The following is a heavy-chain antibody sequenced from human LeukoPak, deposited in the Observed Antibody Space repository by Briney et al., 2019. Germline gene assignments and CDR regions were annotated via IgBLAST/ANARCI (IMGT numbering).Heavy chain of an antibody. D-gene: IGHD3-16*01. Sequence: GGSLRLSCAASGFTFSSYEVNWVRQAPGKGLEWVSSISSSSSFIYYADSVKGRFTISRDNAKNSLYLQMNSLRAEDTAVYYCARVFPRLGIALDAFDIWGQGTMVTVSS. CDR3: ARVFPRLGIALDAFDI. V-gene: IGHV3-21*01. CDR1: GFTFSSYE. CDR2: ISSSSSFI. J-gene: IGHJ3*02.